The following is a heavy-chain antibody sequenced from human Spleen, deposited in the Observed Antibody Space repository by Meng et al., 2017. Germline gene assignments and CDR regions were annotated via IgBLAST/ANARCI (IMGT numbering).Heavy chain of an antibody. CDR3: ARENYDISGYYYSTF. CDR2: INPISGDT. J-gene: IGHJ4*02. V-gene: IGHV1-2*06. D-gene: IGHD3-22*01. CDR1: GNTFSDYY. Sequence: QVQLVQSGAEVKKSGASVKVSCKASGNTFSDYYMHRVRQAPGQGLEWMGRINPISGDTNYAQKFQGRVTMTRDTSISTAYMELSSLTSDDTAEYYCARENYDISGYYYSTFWGQGSLVTAPQ.